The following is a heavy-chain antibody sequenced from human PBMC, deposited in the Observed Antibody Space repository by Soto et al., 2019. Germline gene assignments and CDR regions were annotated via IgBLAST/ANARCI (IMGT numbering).Heavy chain of an antibody. CDR2: IWYDGSNK. CDR1: GFTFSSYG. J-gene: IGHJ4*02. Sequence: GGSLRLSCAASGFTFSSYGMHWVRQAPGKGLEWVAVIWYDGSNKYYVDSVKGRFTISRDNSKNTLYLQMNSLRAEDTAVYYCARGASSGYGYYFDYWGQGTLVTVSS. V-gene: IGHV3-33*01. CDR3: ARGASSGYGYYFDY. D-gene: IGHD3-22*01.